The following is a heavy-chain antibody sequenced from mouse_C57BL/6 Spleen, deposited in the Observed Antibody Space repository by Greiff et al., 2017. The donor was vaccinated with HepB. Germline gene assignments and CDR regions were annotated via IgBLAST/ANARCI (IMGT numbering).Heavy chain of an antibody. V-gene: IGHV1-54*01. CDR1: GYAFTNYL. CDR3: ARDPTVVPFDY. D-gene: IGHD1-1*01. CDR2: INPGSGGT. J-gene: IGHJ2*01. Sequence: QVQLQQSGAELVRPGTSVKVSCKASGYAFTNYLIEWVKQRPGQGLEWIVVINPGSGGTNYNEKFKGKSTLTADKSSSTAYMQLSSLTSEYSAVYFCARDPTVVPFDYWCQGTTLTVSS.